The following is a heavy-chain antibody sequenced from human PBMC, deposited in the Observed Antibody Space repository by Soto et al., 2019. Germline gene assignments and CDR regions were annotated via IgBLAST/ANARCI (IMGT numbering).Heavy chain of an antibody. CDR3: ATVPYSCGPT. Sequence: EMQLVQSGGGLVKPGGSLRLSCVASRFNFSAAWLNWIRQAPGKGLEWVGRIKPKSEGETADYTAPVRGRFNISRDDSQHTLHLQMDSLKTEDTAVYYCATVPYSCGPTWGLGVLVTVSS. D-gene: IGHD6-19*01. CDR1: RFNFSAAW. J-gene: IGHJ4*02. V-gene: IGHV3-15*07. CDR2: IKPKSEGETA.